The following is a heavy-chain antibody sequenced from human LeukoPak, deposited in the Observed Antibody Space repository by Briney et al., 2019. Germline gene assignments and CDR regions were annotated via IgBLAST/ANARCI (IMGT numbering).Heavy chain of an antibody. V-gene: IGHV3-23*01. CDR2: ISGSGGST. Sequence: GGSLRLSCAASGFTFSSYAMSWVRQAPGKGLEWVSAISGSGGSTYYADSVKGRFTISRDNSKNTLSLHMNSVRAEDTAVYYCAKDIAQGYTFGSIEQDYWGQGTLVTVSS. CDR1: GFTFSSYA. D-gene: IGHD5-18*01. CDR3: AKDIAQGYTFGSIEQDY. J-gene: IGHJ4*02.